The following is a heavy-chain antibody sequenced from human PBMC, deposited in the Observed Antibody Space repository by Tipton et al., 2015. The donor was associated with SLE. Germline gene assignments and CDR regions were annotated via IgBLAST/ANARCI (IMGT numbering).Heavy chain of an antibody. V-gene: IGHV4-39*07. CDR1: GDSISSGSYQWGYY. CDR2: IHYSGST. D-gene: IGHD2-15*01. Sequence: TLSLTCSVSGDSISSGSYQWGYYWGWIRQPPGKGLEWIGTIHYSGSTYNNPSLKSRVTISIDTSKNQFSLNLSSVTAADTAVYYCARRSAGDYYYYAMEVWGQGTTVTVSS. J-gene: IGHJ6*02. CDR3: ARRSAGDYYYYAMEV.